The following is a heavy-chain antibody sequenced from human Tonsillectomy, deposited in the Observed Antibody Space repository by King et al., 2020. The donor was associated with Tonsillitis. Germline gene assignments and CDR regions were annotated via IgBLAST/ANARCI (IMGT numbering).Heavy chain of an antibody. D-gene: IGHD3-10*01. CDR2: ISPNSGGT. V-gene: IGHV1-2*02. CDR3: AKIGTAYGAFDI. J-gene: IGHJ3*02. Sequence: QLVQSGAEVKKPRASVKVSCKASGYTFTGYHMHWGRQARGQGLEWMGWISPNSGGTNYAQMFQGRVTMTRDTSITTAYMELSGLRSDDTAVYYCAKIGTAYGAFDIWGQGTMVTVSS. CDR1: GYTFTGYH.